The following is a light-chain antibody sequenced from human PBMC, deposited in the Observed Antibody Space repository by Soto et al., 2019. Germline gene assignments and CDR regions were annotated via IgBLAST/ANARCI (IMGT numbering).Light chain of an antibody. Sequence: DILMTQSPSTLSASVGDRVTITCRASQSISSWLAWYQQKSGKAPHLLIYDASTLESGVPARFSVSGSGTEFSLAISSLQPDDFATYYCQEYESHPRTFGPGTKVEI. CDR2: DAS. J-gene: IGKJ1*01. CDR1: QSISSW. CDR3: QEYESHPRT. V-gene: IGKV1-5*01.